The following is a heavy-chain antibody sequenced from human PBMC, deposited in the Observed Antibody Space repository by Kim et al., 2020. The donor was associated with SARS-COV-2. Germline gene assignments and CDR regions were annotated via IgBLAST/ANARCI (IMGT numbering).Heavy chain of an antibody. V-gene: IGHV3-48*03. Sequence: TKNYVESMKGRFTISRDNAKNALYLQMNSLRVEDTAVYYCARGGYSNFDFWGQGTQVTVSS. J-gene: IGHJ4*02. CDR3: ARGGYSNFDF. D-gene: IGHD2-21*01. CDR2: TK.